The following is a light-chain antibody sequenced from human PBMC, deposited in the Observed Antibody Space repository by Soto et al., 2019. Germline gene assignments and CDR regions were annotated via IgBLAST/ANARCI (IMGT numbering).Light chain of an antibody. V-gene: IGKV1-5*03. CDR1: QTINRW. J-gene: IGKJ1*01. Sequence: DIQMTQSPSTMSTSVGDRVTITCRAIQTINRWLAWHQQKPGKAPKLLIYEASSLESGVPSRFGGSGSGTEFTLIISSLQPDDFATYDCQQYNSYPRTFGQGTKVDIK. CDR2: EAS. CDR3: QQYNSYPRT.